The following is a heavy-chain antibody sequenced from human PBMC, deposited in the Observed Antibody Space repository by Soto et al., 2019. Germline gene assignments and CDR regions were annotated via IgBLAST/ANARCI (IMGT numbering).Heavy chain of an antibody. CDR3: AAETHYYYSRGDFLDDY. J-gene: IGHJ4*02. Sequence: GASVKVSCKASGFTFTSSAVQWVRQARGQRLEWIGWIVVGSGNTNYAQKFQERVTITRDMSTSTAYMELSSLRSEDTAVYYCAAETHYYYSRGDFLDDYWGQGTLVTVSS. V-gene: IGHV1-58*01. CDR1: GFTFTSSA. CDR2: IVVGSGNT. D-gene: IGHD3-22*01.